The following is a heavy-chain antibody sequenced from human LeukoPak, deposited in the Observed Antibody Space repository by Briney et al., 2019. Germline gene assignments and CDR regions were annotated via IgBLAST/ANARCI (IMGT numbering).Heavy chain of an antibody. D-gene: IGHD1-14*01. Sequence: WGALRLSCAASGFTFSSYEMNWVRQAPGKGLEWVSYISSSGSTIYYADSVKGRFTISRDNAKNSLYLQMNSLRAEDTAVYYCARDGRNPPYYYYYGMDVWGQGTTVTVSS. V-gene: IGHV3-48*03. CDR1: GFTFSSYE. CDR3: ARDGRNPPYYYYYGMDV. J-gene: IGHJ6*02. CDR2: ISSSGSTI.